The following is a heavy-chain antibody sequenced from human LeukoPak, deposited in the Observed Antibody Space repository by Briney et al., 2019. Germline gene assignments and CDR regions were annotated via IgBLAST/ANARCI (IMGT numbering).Heavy chain of an antibody. Sequence: RAGGPLRLSCAASGFTFTSYSMNWVRQAPGKGLEWVSTISGGGGSTYYADSVKGRFTISRDNSKNTLYLQVNSLRAEDTAVYYCAKGGKWDVTPFDYWGQGTLVTVSS. J-gene: IGHJ4*02. D-gene: IGHD1-26*01. V-gene: IGHV3-23*01. CDR1: GFTFTSYS. CDR3: AKGGKWDVTPFDY. CDR2: ISGGGGST.